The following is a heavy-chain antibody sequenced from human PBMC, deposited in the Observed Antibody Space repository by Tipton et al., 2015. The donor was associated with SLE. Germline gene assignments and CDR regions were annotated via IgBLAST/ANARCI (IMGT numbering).Heavy chain of an antibody. CDR2: LYYSGNT. V-gene: IGHV4-39*07. D-gene: IGHD2-8*01. Sequence: TLSLTCTVSGGSIRSSRHFWGWIRQPPGKGLEWIGVLYYSGNTYYNPSLKSPVTLSIDTSKNQFSLKMRSVTAADTAVYFCARGYCSDGVCYGFGFFDYWGQRNLVTVSS. J-gene: IGHJ4*02. CDR3: ARGYCSDGVCYGFGFFDY. CDR1: GGSIRSSRHF.